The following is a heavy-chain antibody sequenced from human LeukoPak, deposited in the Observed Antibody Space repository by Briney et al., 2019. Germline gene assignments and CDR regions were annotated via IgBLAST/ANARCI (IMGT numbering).Heavy chain of an antibody. CDR1: GYSFTSYW. J-gene: IGHJ4*02. CDR2: IYPGDSDT. V-gene: IGHV5-51*01. Sequence: GESLQISFQGSGYSFTSYWIGWVRQLPGKGLAWMGIIYPGDSDTRYSPSFQGQVTITADKSISTAYLQWSSLKASDTAMYYCARSVAPYSSGWYDYWGEGTLVTVSS. D-gene: IGHD6-19*01. CDR3: ARSVAPYSSGWYDY.